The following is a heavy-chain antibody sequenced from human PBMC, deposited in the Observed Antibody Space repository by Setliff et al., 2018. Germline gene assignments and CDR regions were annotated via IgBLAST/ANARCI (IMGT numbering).Heavy chain of an antibody. V-gene: IGHV4-34*01. CDR3: ASLGMTTMVDWYFDL. D-gene: IGHD4-4*01. CDR1: GGSFSGYY. Sequence: KPSETLSLTCAVYGGSFSGYYWSWIRQPPGKGLEWIGEINHSGSTNYNPSLKSRVTISIDTSKNQFSLKLSSVTAADTAVYYCASLGMTTMVDWYFDLWGRGTLVTVSS. CDR2: INHSGST. J-gene: IGHJ2*01.